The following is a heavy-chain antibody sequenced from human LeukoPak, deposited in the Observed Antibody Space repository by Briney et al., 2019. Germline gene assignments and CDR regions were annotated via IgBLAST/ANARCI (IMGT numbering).Heavy chain of an antibody. CDR3: ARDVSAGGTNWFDP. Sequence: GSVNVSCKASAYTFTSYYMHWVRQAPGQGLEWMGIINPRDGSTTYAQNFQGRVTMTRDTSISTAYMEMSRLRSDDTAVYYCARDVSAGGTNWFDPWGQGTLVTVSS. CDR1: AYTFTSYY. V-gene: IGHV1-46*01. J-gene: IGHJ5*02. D-gene: IGHD3-16*01. CDR2: INPRDGST.